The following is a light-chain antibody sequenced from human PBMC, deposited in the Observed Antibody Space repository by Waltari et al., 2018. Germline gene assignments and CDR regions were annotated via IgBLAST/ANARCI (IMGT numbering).Light chain of an antibody. CDR3: YSTDSTCNHVV. CDR1: ALPKKN. V-gene: IGLV3-10*01. CDR2: EDN. J-gene: IGLJ2*01. Sequence: SYELTQPPSVSVSPGQTARNTCAGDALPKKNAFWYQQKSGQDPVLIIYEDNKRPPGIPERFSGSSSGTMATLTISGAQVEDEADYYCYSTDSTCNHVVFGGGTKLTVL.